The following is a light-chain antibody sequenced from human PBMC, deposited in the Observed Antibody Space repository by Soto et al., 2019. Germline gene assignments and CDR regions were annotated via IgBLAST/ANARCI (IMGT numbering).Light chain of an antibody. Sequence: QSVLTQPRSVSGSPGQSVTISCTGTSSDVGGYDFVSWYQQYPGKAPKLIIYDVSHRPSGVPDRFSGSKSGNTASLTISGLQAEDEAEYHCCSYAGSNTVGVFGGGTKVTVL. CDR3: CSYAGSNTVGV. CDR1: SSDVGGYDF. J-gene: IGLJ3*02. V-gene: IGLV2-11*01. CDR2: DVS.